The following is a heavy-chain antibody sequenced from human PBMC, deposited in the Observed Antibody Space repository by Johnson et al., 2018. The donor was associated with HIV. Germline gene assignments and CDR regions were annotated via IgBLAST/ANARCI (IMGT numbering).Heavy chain of an antibody. CDR2: IRYDGSNK. V-gene: IGHV3-30*02. Sequence: VQLVESGGGLVQPGGSLRLSCAASGFTFSSYGMHWVRQAPGKGLEWVAVIRYDGSNKYYADSVKGRFTISRDNSKNTLYLQMNSLRAEDTAVYYCAKDKDAFDIWGQGTMVTVSS. J-gene: IGHJ3*02. CDR1: GFTFSSYG. CDR3: AKDKDAFDI.